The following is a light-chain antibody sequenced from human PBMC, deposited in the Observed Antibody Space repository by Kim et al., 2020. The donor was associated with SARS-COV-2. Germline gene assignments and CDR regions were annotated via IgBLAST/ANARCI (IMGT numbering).Light chain of an antibody. J-gene: IGKJ5*01. CDR3: QQYGSSPST. CDR2: GAS. CDR1: QGVSSY. V-gene: IGKV3-20*01. Sequence: EIVLTQSPGTLSLSPGERATLSCRASQGVSSYLAWYQQKPGQAPRLLIYGASSKATCIPDRFSGSGSATDFTLTIGRLEPEDFAVYYCQQYGSSPSTFGQGTRLEIK.